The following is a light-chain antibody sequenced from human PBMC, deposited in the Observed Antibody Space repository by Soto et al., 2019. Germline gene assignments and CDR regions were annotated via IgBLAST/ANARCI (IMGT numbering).Light chain of an antibody. J-gene: IGKJ5*01. Sequence: DIVMTQSPATLSLSPGERATLSCRASQSVTSNYLSWYQQKPGQAPRLLLYGASTRATGIPARFSGSGSGTDFTLTISSLQPEDFAVYYCQQDYNLPITFGQGTRLEIK. V-gene: IGKV3D-7*01. CDR2: GAS. CDR3: QQDYNLPIT. CDR1: QSVTSNY.